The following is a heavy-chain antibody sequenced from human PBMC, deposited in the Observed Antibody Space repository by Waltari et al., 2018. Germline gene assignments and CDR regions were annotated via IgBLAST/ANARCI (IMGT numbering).Heavy chain of an antibody. J-gene: IGHJ4*02. D-gene: IGHD4-17*01. Sequence: QVQLQESGPGLVKPSQTLSLTCTIPGGSINSGGFYWRWIRQHPVKGLEWIGYIYYSGGTYYNPSLKSRVTISVDTSKNQFSLKVTSVTAADTAVYYCARRMATMTTFDYWGQGTLVTVSS. CDR3: ARRMATMTTFDY. CDR2: IYYSGGT. V-gene: IGHV4-31*03. CDR1: GGSINSGGFY.